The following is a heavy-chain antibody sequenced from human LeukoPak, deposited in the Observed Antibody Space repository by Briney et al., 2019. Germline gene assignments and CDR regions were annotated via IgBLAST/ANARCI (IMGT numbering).Heavy chain of an antibody. J-gene: IGHJ4*02. CDR1: GFTFSSYS. V-gene: IGHV3-21*03. Sequence: PGGSLRLSCAASGFTFSSYSMNWVRQAPGKGLELVSSISSSSSYIYYADSVKGRFTISRDNAKNSLYLQMNSLKTEDTAVYYCTADSSGWPYYFDYWGQGTLVTVSS. CDR2: ISSSSSYI. D-gene: IGHD6-19*01. CDR3: TADSSGWPYYFDY.